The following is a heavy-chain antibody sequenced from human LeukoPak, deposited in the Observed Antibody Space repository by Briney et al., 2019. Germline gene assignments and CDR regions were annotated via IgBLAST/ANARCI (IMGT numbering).Heavy chain of an antibody. CDR2: ISSSSSYI. D-gene: IGHD6-13*01. CDR3: ARDLPVAAAGTFDY. J-gene: IGHJ4*02. V-gene: IGHV3-21*01. CDR1: GFTFSSYS. Sequence: GGSLRLSCAAPGFTFSSYSMNWVRQTPGKGLEWVSSISSSSSYIYYADSVKGRFTISRDNAKNSLYLQMNSLRAEDTAVYYCARDLPVAAAGTFDYWGQGTLVTVSS.